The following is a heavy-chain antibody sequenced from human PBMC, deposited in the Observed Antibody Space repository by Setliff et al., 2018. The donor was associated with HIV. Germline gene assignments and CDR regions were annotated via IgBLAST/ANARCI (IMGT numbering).Heavy chain of an antibody. Sequence: SETLSLTCAVSGGSIDRSNFFWTWIRQHPGKGLEWIGYIYYSGSATYNPSLKSQASISVDTSRNEFSLELSSVTAADTAVYFCARGGAFCGRDSCYYLDYWGQGNPVTVSS. CDR1: GGSIDRSNFF. CDR2: IYYSGSA. CDR3: ARGGAFCGRDSCYYLDY. J-gene: IGHJ4*02. V-gene: IGHV4-31*11. D-gene: IGHD2-21*02.